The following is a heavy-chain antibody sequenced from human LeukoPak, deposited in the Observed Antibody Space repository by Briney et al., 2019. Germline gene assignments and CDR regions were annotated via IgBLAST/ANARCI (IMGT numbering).Heavy chain of an antibody. Sequence: GGSLRLSCAASGFTFSGHWMHWVRQAPGTGLEWVSAISGSGDSTYYADSEKGRFTISRDNSKNMLYLQMSSLRAEDTAVYYCAKSPYDSSSYSFDYWGQGTLVTVSS. CDR1: GFTFSGHW. J-gene: IGHJ4*02. D-gene: IGHD3-22*01. CDR3: AKSPYDSSSYSFDY. V-gene: IGHV3-23*01. CDR2: ISGSGDST.